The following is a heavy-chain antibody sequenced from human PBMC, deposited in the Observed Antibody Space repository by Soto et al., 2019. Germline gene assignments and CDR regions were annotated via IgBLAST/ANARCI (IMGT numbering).Heavy chain of an antibody. Sequence: QVQLEESGPGLVKPSEILSLTCTVSGGSISNYHWSWIRQPAGKGLEWIGRIYSTGTTNYNPSLKSRVTMSVDTSKNQFSLRLRSVTAADTAVYHCVREGVAATGTWWFDPWGQGTLVTVSS. J-gene: IGHJ5*02. CDR1: GGSISNYH. CDR2: IYSTGTT. CDR3: VREGVAATGTWWFDP. V-gene: IGHV4-4*07. D-gene: IGHD6-13*01.